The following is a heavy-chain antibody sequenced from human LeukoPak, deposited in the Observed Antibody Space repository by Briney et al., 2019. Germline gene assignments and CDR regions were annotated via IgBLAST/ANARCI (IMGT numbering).Heavy chain of an antibody. J-gene: IGHJ4*02. CDR3: ARDLWFGELNSDY. Sequence: GGSLRLSCAASGFTFSSYEMNWVRQAPGKGLEWVSYISSSGSTIYYADSVKGRFTISRDNAKNPLYLQMNSLRAEDTAVYYCARDLWFGELNSDYWGQGTLVTVSS. D-gene: IGHD3-10*01. CDR2: ISSSGSTI. V-gene: IGHV3-48*03. CDR1: GFTFSSYE.